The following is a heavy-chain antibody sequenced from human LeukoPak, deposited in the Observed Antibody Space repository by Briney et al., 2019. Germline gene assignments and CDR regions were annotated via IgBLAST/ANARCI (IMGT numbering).Heavy chain of an antibody. J-gene: IGHJ4*02. V-gene: IGHV3-33*01. D-gene: IGHD2-21*02. Sequence: GGSLTLSCTASGFTFSTCSMHWVRQAPGKGLEWLTYIYYHGRGQYYAESVKGRFTISRDNSKNTLYLQMNSLTTEDTAVYYCVRDFWLDQGDWGGQGTLVTVSS. CDR1: GFTFSTCS. CDR3: VRDFWLDQGDW. CDR2: IYYHGRGQ.